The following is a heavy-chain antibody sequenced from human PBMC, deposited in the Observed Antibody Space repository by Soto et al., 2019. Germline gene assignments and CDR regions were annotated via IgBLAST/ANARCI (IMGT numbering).Heavy chain of an antibody. Sequence: PSETLSLTCAVYGGSFSGYYWSWIRQPPGKGLEWIGEINHSGSTNYNPSLKSRVTISVDTSKNQFSLKLSSVTAADTAVYYCARGVWYYGMDVWGQGTTVTVSS. CDR1: GGSFSGYY. J-gene: IGHJ6*02. D-gene: IGHD1-20*01. CDR3: ARGVWYYGMDV. V-gene: IGHV4-34*01. CDR2: INHSGST.